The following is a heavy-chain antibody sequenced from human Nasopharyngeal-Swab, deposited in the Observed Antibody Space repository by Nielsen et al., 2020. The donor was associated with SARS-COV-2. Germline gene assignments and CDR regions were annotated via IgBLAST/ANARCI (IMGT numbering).Heavy chain of an antibody. J-gene: IGHJ6*03. CDR3: TTPEVDKAMVTMDV. V-gene: IGHV3-15*01. CDR1: GFTFSNAC. D-gene: IGHD5-18*01. CDR2: IKSKTDGGTT. Sequence: GGSLRLSCAASGFTFSNACMSWVRQAPGKGLEWVGRIKSKTDGGTTDYAAPVKGRFTISRDDSKNTLYLQMNSLKTEDTAVYYCTTPEVDKAMVTMDVWGKGTTVTVSS.